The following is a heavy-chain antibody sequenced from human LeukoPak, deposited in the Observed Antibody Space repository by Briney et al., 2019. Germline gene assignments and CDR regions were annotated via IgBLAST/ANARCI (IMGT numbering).Heavy chain of an antibody. J-gene: IGHJ4*02. Sequence: GGSLRLSCAASGFTFSSYSMNWVRQAPGKGLEWVSYISSSSTTIHYADSVKGRFTISRDNGKNSLDLQMNSLRADDTAFYYCARDTLGEGEDANYAVYYFDYWGQGTVVTVSS. V-gene: IGHV3-48*04. CDR3: ARDTLGEGEDANYAVYYFDY. D-gene: IGHD4/OR15-4a*01. CDR2: ISSSSTTI. CDR1: GFTFSSYS.